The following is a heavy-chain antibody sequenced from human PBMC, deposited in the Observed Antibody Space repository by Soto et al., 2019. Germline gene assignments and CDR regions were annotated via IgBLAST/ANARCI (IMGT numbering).Heavy chain of an antibody. CDR1: GYTFTGYY. CDR3: ARASVGRFGGGCYCGMDV. CDR2: INPNSGGT. V-gene: IGHV1-2*04. J-gene: IGHJ6*02. Sequence: GASVKVSCKASGYTFTGYYMHWVRQAPGQGLEWMGWINPNSGGTNYAQKFQGWVTMTRDTSISTAYMELSRLRSDDAAVYYCARASVGRFGGGCYCGMDVWGQGTMVTVSS. D-gene: IGHD3-16*01.